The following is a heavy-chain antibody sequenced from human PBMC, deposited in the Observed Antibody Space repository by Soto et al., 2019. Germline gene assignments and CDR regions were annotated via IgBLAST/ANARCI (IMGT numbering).Heavy chain of an antibody. CDR2: INPNSGTT. CDR3: ASPDEDSGATLYYYALVG. J-gene: IGHJ6*02. CDR1: GSLFTSYY. Sequence: ASGTVSCKASGSLFTSYYIHWARQAPGQGLEWMGLINPNSGTTTYAQKFQGRVTMTRDTSTRTVYMELSSLRSEDTAIYYCASPDEDSGATLYYYALVGWCPAPTVTVAS. D-gene: IGHD3-10*01. V-gene: IGHV1-46*01.